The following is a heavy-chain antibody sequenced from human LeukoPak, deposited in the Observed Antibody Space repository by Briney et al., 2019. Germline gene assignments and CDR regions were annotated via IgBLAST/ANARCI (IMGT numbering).Heavy chain of an antibody. J-gene: IGHJ3*02. CDR1: GGTFSSYA. CDR2: IIPIFGTA. V-gene: IGHV1-69*05. CDR3: ARVNPRVAFDI. D-gene: IGHD1-14*01. Sequence: AVKVSCKASGGTFSSYAISWLRQAPGQGLEWMGGIIPIFGTANYAQKFQGRDTITTDESTGTAYMELSSLRAEDTAVYYCARVNPRVAFDIWGQGTMVTVSS.